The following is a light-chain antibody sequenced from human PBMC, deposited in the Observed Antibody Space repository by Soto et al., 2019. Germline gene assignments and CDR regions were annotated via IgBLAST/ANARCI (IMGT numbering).Light chain of an antibody. J-gene: IGKJ1*01. Sequence: EIVLTQSPATLSLSPGERATLSCRASQSVSSYLAWYQQKPGQAPRLLIYDASNRATGIPARFSGSESGTDFTLTISSLEPEDFAVYYCQQRSNWPLTFGQGIKVEIK. CDR3: QQRSNWPLT. V-gene: IGKV3-11*01. CDR1: QSVSSY. CDR2: DAS.